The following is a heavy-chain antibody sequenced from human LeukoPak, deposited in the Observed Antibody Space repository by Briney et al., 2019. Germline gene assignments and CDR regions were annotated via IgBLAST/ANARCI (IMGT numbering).Heavy chain of an antibody. V-gene: IGHV3-11*04. CDR1: GFTFSDYY. D-gene: IGHD3-22*01. CDR3: AKDQRHYDSSGYYYLSSDY. J-gene: IGHJ4*02. Sequence: GGSLRLSCAASGFTFSDYYMSWIRQAPGKGLEWVSYISSSGSTIYYADSVKGRFTISRDNSKNTLYLQMNSLRAEDTAVYYCAKDQRHYDSSGYYYLSSDYWGQGTLVTVSS. CDR2: ISSSGSTI.